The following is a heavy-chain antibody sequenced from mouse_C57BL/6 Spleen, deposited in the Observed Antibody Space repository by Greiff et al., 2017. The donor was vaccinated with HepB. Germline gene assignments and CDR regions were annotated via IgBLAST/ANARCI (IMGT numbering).Heavy chain of an antibody. J-gene: IGHJ4*01. CDR2: INPSSGYT. V-gene: IGHV1-4*01. CDR1: GYTFTSYT. D-gene: IGHD2-3*01. Sequence: VQLQQSGAELARPGASVKMSCTASGYTFTSYTMHWVKQRPGQGLEWIGYINPSSGYTKYNQKFKDKATLTADKSSSTAYMQLSSLTSEDSAVYYCARKGDYEGYYEGDYYAMDYWGQGTSVTVSS. CDR3: ARKGDYEGYYEGDYYAMDY.